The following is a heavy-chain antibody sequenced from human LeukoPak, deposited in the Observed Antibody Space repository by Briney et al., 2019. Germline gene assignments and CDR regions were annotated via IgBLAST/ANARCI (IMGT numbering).Heavy chain of an antibody. Sequence: KPSETLSLTCTVSGGSISSSSYYWGWIRQPPGKGLEWIGEINHSGSTNYNPSLKSRVTISVDTSKNQSSLKLSSVTAADTAVYYCATSGGFLEWLPHAKTSLHYWGQGTLVTVSS. V-gene: IGHV4-39*07. CDR3: ATSGGFLEWLPHAKTSLHY. CDR2: INHSGST. J-gene: IGHJ4*02. D-gene: IGHD3-3*01. CDR1: GGSISSSSYY.